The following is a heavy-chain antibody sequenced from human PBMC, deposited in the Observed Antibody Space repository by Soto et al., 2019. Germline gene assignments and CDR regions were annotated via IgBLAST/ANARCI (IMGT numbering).Heavy chain of an antibody. CDR2: IIPIFGTA. D-gene: IGHD6-19*01. Sequence: ASVKVSCKASGGTFSSYASSWVRQAPGQGLEWMGGIIPIFGTANYAQKFQGRVTITADESTSTAYMELSSLRSEDTAVYYCASGLAVAGLDYWGHGTLVTVSS. J-gene: IGHJ4*01. CDR1: GGTFSSYA. CDR3: ASGLAVAGLDY. V-gene: IGHV1-69*13.